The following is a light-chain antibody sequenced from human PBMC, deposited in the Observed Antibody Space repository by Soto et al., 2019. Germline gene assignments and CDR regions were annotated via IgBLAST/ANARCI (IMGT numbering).Light chain of an antibody. V-gene: IGLV2-14*01. CDR2: EIR. CDR1: IRDVGAYNL. J-gene: IGLJ3*02. CDR3: SAYTASGNLV. Sequence: QSALTQPASVSGSAGQSITISCSGTIRDVGAYNLVSWYQQHPGTAPKLIIYEIRNRPSGISSRFSGSRSGNTASLTISGLQSEDEGVYYCSAYTASGNLVFGGGTKLTVL.